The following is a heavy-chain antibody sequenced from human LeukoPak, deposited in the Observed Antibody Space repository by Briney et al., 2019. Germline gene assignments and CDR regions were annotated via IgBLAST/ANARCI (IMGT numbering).Heavy chain of an antibody. CDR2: INSNSGVA. D-gene: IGHD6-13*01. CDR1: GYTFTGYY. CDR3: ARFSSSSWYYFDN. J-gene: IGHJ4*02. Sequence: ASVMVSCKASGYTFTGYYIHWVRQAPGQGLEWMGWINSNSGVATYAQNFQGRVTMARDTSISTAYMELSRLRSDDTAVYYCARFSSSSWYYFDNWGQGTLVTVSS. V-gene: IGHV1-2*02.